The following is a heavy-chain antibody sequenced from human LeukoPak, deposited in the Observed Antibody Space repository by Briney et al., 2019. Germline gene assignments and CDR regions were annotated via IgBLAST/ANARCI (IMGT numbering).Heavy chain of an antibody. D-gene: IGHD6-19*01. Sequence: ASVKVSCKTSGGTFSTYAISWVRQAPGQGLEWMGRNIPILGIANYAQKFQGRVTLTADKSTSTAYMDLSSLRSEDTAVYYCARDRVPVAGTAGGDAFDIWGQGTMVSVSS. CDR2: NIPILGIA. V-gene: IGHV1-69*04. CDR1: GGTFSTYA. CDR3: ARDRVPVAGTAGGDAFDI. J-gene: IGHJ3*02.